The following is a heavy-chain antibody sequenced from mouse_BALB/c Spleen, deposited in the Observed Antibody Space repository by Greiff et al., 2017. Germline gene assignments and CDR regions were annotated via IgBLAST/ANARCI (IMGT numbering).Heavy chain of an antibody. D-gene: IGHD4-1*01. J-gene: IGHJ2*01. V-gene: IGHV2-9*02. CDR1: GFSLTSYG. CDR2: IWAGGST. Sequence: VKLKESGPGLVAPSQSLSITCTVSGFSLTSYGVHWVRQPPGKGLEWLGVIWAGGSTNYNSALMSRLSISKDNSKSQVFLKMNSLQTDDTAMYYCARDQANWDGYYFDYWGQGTTLTVSS. CDR3: ARDQANWDGYYFDY.